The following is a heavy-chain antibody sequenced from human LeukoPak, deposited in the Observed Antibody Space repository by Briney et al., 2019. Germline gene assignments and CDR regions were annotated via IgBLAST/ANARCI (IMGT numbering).Heavy chain of an antibody. D-gene: IGHD6-13*01. CDR2: INHSGST. CDR3: ARGYFSRAAAGPFDY. V-gene: IGHV4-34*01. Sequence: SETLSLTCAVYGGSFSGYYWSWIRQPPGKGLEWIGEINHSGSTNYNPSLMSRVTISVDTSKNQFSLKLSSVTAADTAVYYCARGYFSRAAAGPFDYWGQGTLVTVSS. CDR1: GGSFSGYY. J-gene: IGHJ4*02.